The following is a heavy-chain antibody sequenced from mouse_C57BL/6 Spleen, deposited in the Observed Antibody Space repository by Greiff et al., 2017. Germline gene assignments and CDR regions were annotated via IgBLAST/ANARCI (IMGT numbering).Heavy chain of an antibody. CDR3: TRGDGSSFYWYFDV. V-gene: IGHV6-6*01. D-gene: IGHD1-1*01. Sequence: EVKLMESGGGLVQPGGSMKLSCAASGFTFSDAWMDWVRQSPEKGLEWVAEIRNKANNHATYYAESVKGRFTISRDDSKSSVYLQMNSLRAEDTGIYYCTRGDGSSFYWYFDVWGTGTTVTVSS. CDR2: IRNKANNHAT. J-gene: IGHJ1*03. CDR1: GFTFSDAW.